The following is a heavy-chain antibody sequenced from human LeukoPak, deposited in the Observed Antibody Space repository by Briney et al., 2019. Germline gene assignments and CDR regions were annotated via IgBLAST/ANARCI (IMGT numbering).Heavy chain of an antibody. J-gene: IGHJ4*02. CDR3: ARGGSSTPPRGGY. CDR1: GFTFSSYE. CDR2: ISSSGSTI. D-gene: IGHD3-16*01. Sequence: GGSLRLSCAASGFTFSSYEMNWVRQAPGKGLEWVSYISSSGSTIYYADSVKGRFTISRDSAKNSLYLQMNSLRAEDTAVYYCARGGSSTPPRGGYWGQGTLVTVSS. V-gene: IGHV3-48*03.